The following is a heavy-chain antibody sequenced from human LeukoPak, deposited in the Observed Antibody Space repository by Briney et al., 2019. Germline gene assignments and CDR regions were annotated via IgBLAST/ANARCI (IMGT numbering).Heavy chain of an antibody. CDR2: ISAYNGNT. D-gene: IGHD2-15*01. V-gene: IGHV1-18*01. CDR3: AREGYCSGSICYSTMNWFDP. CDR1: GYRFTSYG. Sequence: GASVKVSCKASGYRFTSYGITWVRQAPGQGLEWMGWISAYNGNTNYAQKVQGRVTLTTDTSTSTAYMELRSLRSDDTAVYYCAREGYCSGSICYSTMNWFDPWGQGTLVTVSS. J-gene: IGHJ5*02.